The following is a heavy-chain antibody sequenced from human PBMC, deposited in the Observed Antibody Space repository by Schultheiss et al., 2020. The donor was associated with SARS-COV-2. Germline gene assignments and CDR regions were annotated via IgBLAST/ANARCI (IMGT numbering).Heavy chain of an antibody. Sequence: GGSLRLSCAASGFTFSDYYMSWIRQAPGKGLEWVAVISYDGSNKYYADSVKGRFTISRDNAKNTLYLQMNSLRAEDTAVYYCASPPQLGIWKYFDYWGQGTLVTVSS. D-gene: IGHD7-27*01. CDR1: GFTFSDYY. J-gene: IGHJ4*02. V-gene: IGHV3-30*12. CDR2: ISYDGSNK. CDR3: ASPPQLGIWKYFDY.